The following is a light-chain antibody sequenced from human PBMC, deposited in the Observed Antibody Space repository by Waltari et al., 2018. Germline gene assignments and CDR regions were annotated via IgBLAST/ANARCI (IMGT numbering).Light chain of an antibody. CDR3: HQYNHWPTFT. J-gene: IGKJ2*01. CDR2: GAS. CDR1: QSVGNN. V-gene: IGKV3-15*01. Sequence: EIEMTQSPATLSVSPGERVTLSCRASQSVGNNLAWYQQRPGQAPRLLIYGASTTATDISDRFSGSGSGTDFTLTISALQSEDLAVYYCHQYNHWPTFTFGQGTKLQIE.